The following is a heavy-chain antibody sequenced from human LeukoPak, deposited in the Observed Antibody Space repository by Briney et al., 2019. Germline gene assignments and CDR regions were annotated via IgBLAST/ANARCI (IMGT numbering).Heavy chain of an antibody. J-gene: IGHJ2*01. Sequence: GGSLRLSCAASGFTFSGYWMHWVRQVPGKGLVWVSHIDRDGSGTTYADSVKGRFTISRDNAKNSLYLQMNSLGAEDTAVYYCARAPSPNWYFDLWGRGTLVTVSS. CDR2: IDRDGSGT. V-gene: IGHV3-74*03. CDR1: GFTFSGYW. CDR3: ARAPSPNWYFDL.